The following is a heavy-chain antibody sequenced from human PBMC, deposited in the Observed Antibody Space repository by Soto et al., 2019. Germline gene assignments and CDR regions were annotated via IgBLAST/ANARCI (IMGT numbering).Heavy chain of an antibody. Sequence: PGGSLRLSCAASGFIFSNAWINWVRQAPGKGLEWVSYISSSSSTIYYADSVKGRFTISRDNAKNSLYLQMNSLRDEDTAVYYCARETWELLPWYFDYWGQGTLVTVSS. D-gene: IGHD1-26*01. CDR3: ARETWELLPWYFDY. CDR1: GFIFSNAW. CDR2: ISSSSSTI. J-gene: IGHJ4*02. V-gene: IGHV3-48*02.